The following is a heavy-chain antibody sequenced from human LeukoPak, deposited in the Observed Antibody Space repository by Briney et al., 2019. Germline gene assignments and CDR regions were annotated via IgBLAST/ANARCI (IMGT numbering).Heavy chain of an antibody. D-gene: IGHD5-18*01. CDR2: MKRDGGEK. CDR3: AGLDTAHPSGVH. V-gene: IGHV3-7*01. J-gene: IGHJ4*02. Sequence: PGGSLRLSCEASTFTFTPGWMSWVRQAPGKGLEWVAMMKRDGGEKHYVDSVRGRFTISRDNAKNSLYLQMDSLRDEDTAVYYCAGLDTAHPSGVHWGQGTLVTVSS. CDR1: TFTFTPGW.